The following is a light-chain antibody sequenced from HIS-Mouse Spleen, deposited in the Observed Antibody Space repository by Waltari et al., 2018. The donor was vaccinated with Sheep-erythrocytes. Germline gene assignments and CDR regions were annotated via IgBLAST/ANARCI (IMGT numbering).Light chain of an antibody. J-gene: IGLJ2*01. CDR3: SSYTSSSTFVV. Sequence: QSALTQPASVSGSPGQSITISCTGTSSDVGGLNYSSRYQQHPGKAPKLMIYDVSNRPSGVSNRFSGSKSGNTASLTISGLQAEDEADYYCSSYTSSSTFVVFGGGTKLTVL. V-gene: IGLV2-14*03. CDR1: SSDVGGLNY. CDR2: DVS.